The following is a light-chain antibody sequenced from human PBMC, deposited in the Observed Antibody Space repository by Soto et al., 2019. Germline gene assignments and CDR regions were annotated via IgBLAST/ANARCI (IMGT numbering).Light chain of an antibody. CDR2: AAS. CDR3: LQDYDYPRT. V-gene: IGKV1-6*01. Sequence: QSPSSLSASVGDRVTITCRASQGIRDELGWYQQKAGKAPNLLISAASRLQSGVPSRFSGRGSGTDFTLTISSLQPEDFATYYCLQDYDYPRTFGQGTKVDIK. J-gene: IGKJ1*01. CDR1: QGIRDE.